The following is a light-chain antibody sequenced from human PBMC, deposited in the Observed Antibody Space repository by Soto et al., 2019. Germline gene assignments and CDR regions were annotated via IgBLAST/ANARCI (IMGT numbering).Light chain of an antibody. J-gene: IGKJ3*01. Sequence: DIHLTQSPSFLSASVGDRVTITCRVSQAVSTYLAWYQLKPGKAPRLLIYAASTLETGVTSRFSGGVSGTEFTLTISGLQTEDFAIYYCQQLQTYPFTFGPGTRVDI. V-gene: IGKV1-9*01. CDR1: QAVSTY. CDR2: AAS. CDR3: QQLQTYPFT.